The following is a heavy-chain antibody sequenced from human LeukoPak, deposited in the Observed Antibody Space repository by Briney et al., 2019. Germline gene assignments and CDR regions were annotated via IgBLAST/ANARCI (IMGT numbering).Heavy chain of an antibody. CDR3: ARMGDYFDSSGYSDY. D-gene: IGHD3-22*01. CDR1: GYNFTKFW. Sequence: EALKISCKGSGYNFTKFWIGGGGPIPGESLEWMGVIYPGDSDTRYSPSFQGQITISADKSISTAYLQWSSLKASDTAMYYCARMGDYFDSSGYSDYWGQGTLVTVSS. CDR2: IYPGDSDT. V-gene: IGHV5-51*01. J-gene: IGHJ4*02.